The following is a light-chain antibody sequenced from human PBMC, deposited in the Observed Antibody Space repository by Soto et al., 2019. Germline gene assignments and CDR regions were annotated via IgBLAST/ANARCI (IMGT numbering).Light chain of an antibody. CDR2: VAS. J-gene: IGKJ5*01. Sequence: EIVLRQSPGTLSLSPGERATLSCGASQSVSSTYSAWCQQKPCQSPRLLIYVASTRATGIPDRFSGSGSGTEFTLTISSLQPDDFATYYCQKYNSYPITFGQGTRLQIK. CDR3: QKYNSYPIT. CDR1: QSVSSTY. V-gene: IGKV3-20*01.